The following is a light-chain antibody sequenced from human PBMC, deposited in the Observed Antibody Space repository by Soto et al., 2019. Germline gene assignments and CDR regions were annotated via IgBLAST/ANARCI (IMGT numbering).Light chain of an antibody. Sequence: EIVMTQSPVTLSVSPGERVTLSCRASQNVNINLACYQQKPGQAPRVLIYGASNSASGIPDRFSGSGSGTDLTLTISSVEPDDFALYDCHQYKDWTPLTIGGGTRVEIK. V-gene: IGKV3D-15*01. CDR3: HQYKDWTPLT. J-gene: IGKJ4*01. CDR1: QNVNIN. CDR2: GAS.